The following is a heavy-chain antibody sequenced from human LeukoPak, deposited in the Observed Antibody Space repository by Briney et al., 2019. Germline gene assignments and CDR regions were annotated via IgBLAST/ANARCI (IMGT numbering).Heavy chain of an antibody. Sequence: SQTLSLTCAVSGGSISSGGYSWSWIRQPPGKGLEWIGYIYHSGSTYDNPPLQSRVTISVDRSKNQFSLKLSSVTAADTAVYYCARASTYYYGSGSYYFDYWGQGTLVTVSS. CDR2: IYHSGST. CDR3: ARASTYYYGSGSYYFDY. CDR1: GGSISSGGYS. J-gene: IGHJ4*02. V-gene: IGHV4-30-2*01. D-gene: IGHD3-10*01.